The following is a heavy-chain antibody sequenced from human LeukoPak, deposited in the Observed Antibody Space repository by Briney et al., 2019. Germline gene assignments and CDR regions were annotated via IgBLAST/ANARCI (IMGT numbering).Heavy chain of an antibody. J-gene: IGHJ4*02. CDR1: GYTFTSYG. CDR3: ARDRVPLGIAAAGTY. Sequence: ASVKVSCKASGYTFTSYGISWVRQAPGQGLEWMGWISAYNGNTNYAQKLRGRVTMTTDTSTSTAYMELRSLRSDDTAVYYCARDRVPLGIAAAGTYWGQGTLVTVSS. V-gene: IGHV1-18*01. CDR2: ISAYNGNT. D-gene: IGHD6-13*01.